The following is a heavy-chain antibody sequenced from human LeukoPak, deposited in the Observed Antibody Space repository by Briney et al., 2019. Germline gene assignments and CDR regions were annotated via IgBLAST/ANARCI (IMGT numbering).Heavy chain of an antibody. V-gene: IGHV1-69*05. Sequence: SVKVSCKASGGTSRTYAISWVRQGPGQGLEWRGRLIPVFGAATYARKFQGRVTITTDKSADTAYMEMSSLRSEDTAVYYCARDLTTEQPNWLDPWGQGTLVTVSS. J-gene: IGHJ5*02. CDR3: ARDLTTEQPNWLDP. D-gene: IGHD4-17*01. CDR1: GGTSRTYA. CDR2: LIPVFGAA.